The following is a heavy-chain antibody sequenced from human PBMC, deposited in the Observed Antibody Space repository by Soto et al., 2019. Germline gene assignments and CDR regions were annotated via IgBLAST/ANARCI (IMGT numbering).Heavy chain of an antibody. V-gene: IGHV3-30*18. CDR1: GFTFSSYG. CDR3: AKGDCGGGCYFFDAFGI. Sequence: QVQLVESGGGVVQPGRSLRLSCAASGFTFSSYGMHWVRQAPGKGLGWVAVISYDGSNKYYADSVKGRFTISRDNSKNTLNLPMNRLGAEGTAVYYCAKGDCGGGCYFFDAFGIWGQGTMVTVSS. D-gene: IGHD2-21*02. J-gene: IGHJ3*02. CDR2: ISYDGSNK.